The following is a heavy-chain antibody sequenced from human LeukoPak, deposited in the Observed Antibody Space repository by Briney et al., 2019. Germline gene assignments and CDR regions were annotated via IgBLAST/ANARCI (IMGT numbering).Heavy chain of an antibody. V-gene: IGHV3-30*18. CDR2: ISYDGSNK. Sequence: GGSLRLSCAASGFTFSSYGMHWVRQAPGKGLEWVAVISYDGSNKYYADSVKGRFTISRDNSKNTLYLQMNGLRAEDTAVYYCAKDLEQQLDNWFDPWGQGTLVTVSS. CDR1: GFTFSSYG. J-gene: IGHJ5*02. D-gene: IGHD6-13*01. CDR3: AKDLEQQLDNWFDP.